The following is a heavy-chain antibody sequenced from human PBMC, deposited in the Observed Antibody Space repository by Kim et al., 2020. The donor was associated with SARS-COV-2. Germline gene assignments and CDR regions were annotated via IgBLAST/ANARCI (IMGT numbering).Heavy chain of an antibody. Sequence: GGSLRLSCAASGFTFSSSFMSWVRQAPGKGPEWVANIDKDGSEINYVDSVKGRFTISRDNAKNSLYLQMNSLRAEDTAVYYCARESGIEGGSMAANFGVDVWGQGTTVTVSS. D-gene: IGHD1-26*01. V-gene: IGHV3-7*03. CDR2: IDKDGSEI. CDR1: GFTFSSSF. CDR3: ARESGIEGGSMAANFGVDV. J-gene: IGHJ6*02.